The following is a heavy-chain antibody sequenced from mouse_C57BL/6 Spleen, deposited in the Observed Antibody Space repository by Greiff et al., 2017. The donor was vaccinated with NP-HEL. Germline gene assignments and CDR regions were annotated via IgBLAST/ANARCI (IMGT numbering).Heavy chain of an antibody. J-gene: IGHJ2*01. Sequence: VQLKESGPGLVKPSQSLSLTCSVTGYSITSGYYWNWIRQFPGNKLEWMGYISYDGSNNYNPSLKNRISITRDTSKNQFFLKLNSVTTEDTATYYVAREYYGSSSYFDYWGQGTTLTVSS. CDR2: ISYDGSN. V-gene: IGHV3-6*01. D-gene: IGHD1-1*01. CDR1: GYSITSGYY. CDR3: AREYYGSSSYFDY.